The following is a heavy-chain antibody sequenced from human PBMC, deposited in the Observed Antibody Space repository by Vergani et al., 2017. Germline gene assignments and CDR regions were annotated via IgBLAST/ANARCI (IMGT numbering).Heavy chain of an antibody. CDR2: IWYDGSNK. V-gene: IGHV3-33*06. CDR1: GYTFSSYG. CDR3: AKDRQRYCSSTSCYGDY. J-gene: IGHJ4*02. Sequence: QVQLVESGGGVVQPGRSLRLSCAASGYTFSSYGMHWVRQALGRGLEWVAVIWYDGSNKYYAESVKGRFTISRDNSKNTLYLQMNSLSAEDTAVYYCAKDRQRYCSSTSCYGDYWGQGTLVTVSS. D-gene: IGHD2-2*01.